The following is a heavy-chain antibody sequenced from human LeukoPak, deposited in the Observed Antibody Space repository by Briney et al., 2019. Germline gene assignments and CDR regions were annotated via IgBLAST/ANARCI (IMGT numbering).Heavy chain of an antibody. CDR1: GFTFSSYW. D-gene: IGHD1-26*01. CDR2: INQGGSDK. Sequence: PGGSLRLSCAASGFTFSSYWMSWVRQAPGKGLEWVVNINQGGSDKHYVDSRFTISRDNANNSLYLQMNSLRAEDTAVYYCVRESRSGSYSGYWGQGTLVTVSS. J-gene: IGHJ4*02. CDR3: VRESRSGSYSGY. V-gene: IGHV3-7*01.